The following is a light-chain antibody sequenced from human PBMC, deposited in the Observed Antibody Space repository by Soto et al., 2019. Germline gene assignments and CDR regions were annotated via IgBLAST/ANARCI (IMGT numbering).Light chain of an antibody. V-gene: IGKV3-11*01. CDR1: QSINNY. Sequence: EIVLTQSPATLSLSPGERATLSCRASQSINNYLAWYQQKPGQAPRLLISEASNRATGIPARFSGSGSGTDFSLTISSLEPEDFAVYYCQQRNSCPLTFGGGTKVEIK. J-gene: IGKJ4*01. CDR3: QQRNSCPLT. CDR2: EAS.